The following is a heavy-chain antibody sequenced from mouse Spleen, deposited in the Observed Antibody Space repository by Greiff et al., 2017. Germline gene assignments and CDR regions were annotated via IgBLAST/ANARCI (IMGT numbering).Heavy chain of an antibody. Sequence: EVQLQQSGPELVKPGASVKIPCKASGYTFTDYNMDWVKQSHGKSLEWIGDINPNNGGTIYNQKFKGKATLTVDKSSSTAYMELRSLTSEDTAVYYCASNDWDVGFAYWGQGTLVTVSA. J-gene: IGHJ3*01. CDR3: ASNDWDVGFAY. CDR2: INPNNGGT. V-gene: IGHV1-18*01. D-gene: IGHD4-1*01. CDR1: GYTFTDYN.